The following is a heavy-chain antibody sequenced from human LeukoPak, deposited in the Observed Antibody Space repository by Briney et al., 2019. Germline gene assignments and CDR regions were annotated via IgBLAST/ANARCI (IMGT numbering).Heavy chain of an antibody. CDR3: AGPFAVTLDDAFDI. V-gene: IGHV1-69*13. D-gene: IGHD2-21*02. Sequence: GASVKVSCKASGGTFSSYAISWVRQAPGQGLEWMGGIIPIFGTANYAQKFQGRVTITADESTGTAYMELSSLRSEDTAVYYCAGPFAVTLDDAFDIWGQGTMVTVSS. CDR2: IIPIFGTA. CDR1: GGTFSSYA. J-gene: IGHJ3*02.